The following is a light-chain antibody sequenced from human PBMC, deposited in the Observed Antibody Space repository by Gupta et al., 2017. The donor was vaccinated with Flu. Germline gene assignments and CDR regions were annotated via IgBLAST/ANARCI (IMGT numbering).Light chain of an antibody. Sequence: WSQHKPGKTPKLPIYAASRLQSGVPSRFSGSGTATDLTLTISVLHPEDFASYCSQQANTYPYSFGQGTKRE. CDR2: AAS. V-gene: IGKV1-12*01. CDR3: QQANTYPYS. J-gene: IGKJ2*03.